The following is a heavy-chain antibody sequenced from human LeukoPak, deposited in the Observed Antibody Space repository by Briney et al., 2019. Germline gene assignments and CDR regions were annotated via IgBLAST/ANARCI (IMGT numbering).Heavy chain of an antibody. J-gene: IGHJ4*02. CDR3: AREIYDSSGYYYVKVFDY. CDR2: INPHSGDT. CDR1: GNTFTNYY. D-gene: IGHD3-22*01. Sequence: GASVKVSCKASGNTFTNYYIHWVRQAPGQGLEWMGWINPHSGDTNYAQKFQGRVTMTRDTSISAAYMELSSLRSEDTAVYYCAREIYDSSGYYYVKVFDYWGQGTLVTVSS. V-gene: IGHV1-2*02.